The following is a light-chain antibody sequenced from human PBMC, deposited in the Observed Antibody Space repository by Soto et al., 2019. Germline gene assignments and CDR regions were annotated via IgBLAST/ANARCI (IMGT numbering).Light chain of an antibody. J-gene: IGKJ5*01. CDR3: QQYDNLIT. Sequence: ETVLTQSPGTLSLSPGERATLSCRASQSVTSSYLAWYQQKPGQAPRLLIYGASTRATGFPDRFSGSGSGTDFTLTISRLEPEDVAVYYCQQYDNLITFGQGTRLEI. CDR2: GAS. V-gene: IGKV3-20*01. CDR1: QSVTSSY.